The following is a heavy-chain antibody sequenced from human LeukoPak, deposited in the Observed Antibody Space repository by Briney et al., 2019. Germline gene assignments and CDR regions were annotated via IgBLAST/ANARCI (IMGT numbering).Heavy chain of an antibody. J-gene: IGHJ4*02. V-gene: IGHV3-23*01. CDR1: GFTFSSYA. CDR2: ISGSGGST. D-gene: IGHD3-3*01. CDR3: ARGGRFLEWLLSY. Sequence: GGSLRLSCAASGFTFSSYAMSWVRQAPGKGLEWVSAISGSGGSTYYADSVKGRFTISRDNSKNTLYLQMNSLRAEDTAVYYCARGGRFLEWLLSYWGQGTLVTVSS.